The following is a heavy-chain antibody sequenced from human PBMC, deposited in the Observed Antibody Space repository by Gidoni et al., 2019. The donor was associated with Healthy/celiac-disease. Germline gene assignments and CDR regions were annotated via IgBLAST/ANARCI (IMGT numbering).Heavy chain of an antibody. CDR2: IYPGDSNT. CDR3: ARQLGYGSGSYLHFDL. D-gene: IGHD3-10*01. Sequence: EVQLVQSGAEVKKPGESLKISCTGSGYSFTSYWIGWVRQMPGKGLEWMGIIYPGDSNTRYSPSFQGQVTISADKSISTAYLQWSSLKASDTAMYYCARQLGYGSGSYLHFDLWGRGTLVTVSS. J-gene: IGHJ2*01. CDR1: GYSFTSYW. V-gene: IGHV5-51*01.